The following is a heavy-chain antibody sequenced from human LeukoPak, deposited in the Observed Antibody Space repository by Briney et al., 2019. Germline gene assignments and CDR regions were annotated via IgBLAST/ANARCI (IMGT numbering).Heavy chain of an antibody. D-gene: IGHD3-3*02. Sequence: GGSLRLSCAASGFTFSIYAMSWVRQAPGKGLEWVSAISGSGGSTYYADSVKGRFTISRDTSKNTLYLQMNSLRAEDTALYYCARDSQKGIWGQGTLVTVSS. J-gene: IGHJ4*02. CDR2: ISGSGGST. V-gene: IGHV3-23*01. CDR3: ARDSQKGI. CDR1: GFTFSIYA.